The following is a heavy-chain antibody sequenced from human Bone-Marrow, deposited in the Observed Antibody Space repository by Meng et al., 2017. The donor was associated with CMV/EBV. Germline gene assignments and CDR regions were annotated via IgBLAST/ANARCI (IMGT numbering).Heavy chain of an antibody. Sequence: SETPSLTCTVSGGSISSYYWSWIRQPPGKGLEWIGYIYYSGSTNYNPSLKSRVTISVDTSKNQFSLKLSSVTAADTAVYYCARRRGRLYQLSHWGQGTLVTVYS. CDR3: ARRRGRLYQLSH. J-gene: IGHJ4*02. D-gene: IGHD2-2*01. V-gene: IGHV4-59*12. CDR2: IYYSGST. CDR1: GGSISSYY.